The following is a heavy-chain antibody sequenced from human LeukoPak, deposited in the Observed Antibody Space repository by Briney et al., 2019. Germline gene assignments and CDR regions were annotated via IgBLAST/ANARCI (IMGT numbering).Heavy chain of an antibody. CDR2: IRYDGSNK. J-gene: IGHJ4*02. V-gene: IGHV3-30*02. CDR1: GFTFSSYG. Sequence: GGSLRLSCTASGFTFSSYGMNWVRQAPGKGLEWVAFIRYDGSNKYYADSVKGRFTISRDNSKNTLYLQMNSLRAEDTAVYYCAKQTRYQPLLSYYFDYWGQGTLVTVSS. CDR3: AKQTRYQPLLSYYFDY. D-gene: IGHD2-2*01.